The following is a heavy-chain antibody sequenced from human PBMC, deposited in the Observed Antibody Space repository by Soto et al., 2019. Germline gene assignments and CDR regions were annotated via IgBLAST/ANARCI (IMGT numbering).Heavy chain of an antibody. CDR2: IKRDGSEK. V-gene: IGHV3-7*03. J-gene: IGHJ4*02. CDR1: GFMFGSYW. D-gene: IGHD4-17*01. CDR3: ARVRATDYEIDY. Sequence: GSLRLPCTASGFMFGSYWMTWVRHVPGKGLQWVANIKRDGSEKYYVDFVKGRFTISRDNADNSVFLDMNNLRVDDTATYYCARVRATDYEIDYWGQGALVTVSS.